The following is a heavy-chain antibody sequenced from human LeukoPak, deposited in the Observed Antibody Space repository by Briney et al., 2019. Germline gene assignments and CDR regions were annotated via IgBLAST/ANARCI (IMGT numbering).Heavy chain of an antibody. CDR3: ARVMVRSFYYFDY. V-gene: IGHV3-21*01. D-gene: IGHD3-10*01. J-gene: IGHJ4*02. CDR2: ISSSSSYI. Sequence: GGSLRLSCAASGLTFSTYTMNWVRQAPGKGLEWVSSISSSSSYIYYADSVKGRFTISRDNAKNSLYLQMNSLRAEDTAVYYCARVMVRSFYYFDYWGQGTLVTVSS. CDR1: GLTFSTYT.